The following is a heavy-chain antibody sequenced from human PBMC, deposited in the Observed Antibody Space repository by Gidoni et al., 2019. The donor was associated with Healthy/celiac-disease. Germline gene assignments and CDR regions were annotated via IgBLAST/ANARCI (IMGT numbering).Heavy chain of an antibody. Sequence: QVQLVESGGGVFQPGRSLRLSCAASGFTFSSSGMHWVRQAPGTGLEWVAVISYDGSNKYYADSGKGRFTISRDNSKNTLYLQMNSLRAEDTAVYYCAKDRGDGYKAWGFDYWGQGTLVTVSS. CDR3: AKDRGDGYKAWGFDY. CDR2: ISYDGSNK. J-gene: IGHJ4*02. V-gene: IGHV3-30*18. D-gene: IGHD3-10*01. CDR1: GFTFSSSG.